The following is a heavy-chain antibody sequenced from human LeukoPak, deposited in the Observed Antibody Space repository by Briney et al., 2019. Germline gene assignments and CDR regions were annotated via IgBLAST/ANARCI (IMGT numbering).Heavy chain of an antibody. CDR2: IYYSGST. Sequence: SETLSLTCTVSGGSISSSSYYWGWIRQPPGKGLEWIGSIYYSGSTYYNPSLKSRVTISVDTSKNQFSLKLSSVTAADTAVYYCAREWFPRNWFDPWGQGTLVTVSS. J-gene: IGHJ5*02. D-gene: IGHD3-10*01. CDR1: GGSISSSSYY. V-gene: IGHV4-39*07. CDR3: AREWFPRNWFDP.